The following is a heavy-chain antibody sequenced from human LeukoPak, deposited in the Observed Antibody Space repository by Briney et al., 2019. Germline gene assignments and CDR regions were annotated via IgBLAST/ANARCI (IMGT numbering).Heavy chain of an antibody. D-gene: IGHD2-15*01. Sequence: GGSLRLSCAASGFTFDDYAMHWVRQAPGKGLEWVSGISWNSGSIGYADSVKGRFTISRDNAKNSMYLQMNSLRAEDMGLYYCTNPAYHATPRYPGLDYWGQGTMVTVSS. J-gene: IGHJ4*02. CDR3: TNPAYHATPRYPGLDY. CDR2: ISWNSGSI. V-gene: IGHV3-9*03. CDR1: GFTFDDYA.